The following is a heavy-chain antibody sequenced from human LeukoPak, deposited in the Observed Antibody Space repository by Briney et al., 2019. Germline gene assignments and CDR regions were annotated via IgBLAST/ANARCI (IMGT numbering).Heavy chain of an antibody. CDR1: GDSISSSTYY. CDR3: ASGAAMTKIDY. CDR2: IYYSGST. J-gene: IGHJ4*02. V-gene: IGHV4-39*07. D-gene: IGHD6-25*01. Sequence: SETLSLTCTVSGDSISSSTYYWGWIRQPPGKGLEWIGGIYYSGSTYYKLSLKSRVTMSIDTSKNQFSLKLSSVTAADTAVYYCASGAAMTKIDYWGQGTLVTVSS.